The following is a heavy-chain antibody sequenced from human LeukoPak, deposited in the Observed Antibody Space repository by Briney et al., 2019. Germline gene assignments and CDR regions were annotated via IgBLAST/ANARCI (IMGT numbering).Heavy chain of an antibody. CDR3: ARVGYSGWNLEY. CDR2: INQGGSGK. J-gene: IGHJ4*02. CDR1: GFTFRSYW. Sequence: PGGSLRLSCAASGFTFRSYWMSWVRQAPGKGLEWVANINQGGSGKYYVDSVKGRFTISRDDAKNSLDLQMNSLRDEDTAAYYCARVGYSGWNLEYWGQGTLVTVSS. V-gene: IGHV3-7*01. D-gene: IGHD5-12*01.